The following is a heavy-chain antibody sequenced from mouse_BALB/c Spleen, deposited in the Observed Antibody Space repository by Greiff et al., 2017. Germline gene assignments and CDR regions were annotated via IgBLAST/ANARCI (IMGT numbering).Heavy chain of an antibody. CDR1: GFNIKDTY. CDR3: ARWGGYYAMDY. CDR2: IDPANGQS. V-gene: IGHV14-3*02. J-gene: IGHJ4*01. Sequence: EVQLQQSGAELVKPGASVKLSCTASGFNIKDTYMPWVKQRPEQGLEWIGRIDPANGQSKYDPKFQGKATITADTSSNTAYLQLSSLTSEDTAVYYCARWGGYYAMDYGGQGTSVTVSS.